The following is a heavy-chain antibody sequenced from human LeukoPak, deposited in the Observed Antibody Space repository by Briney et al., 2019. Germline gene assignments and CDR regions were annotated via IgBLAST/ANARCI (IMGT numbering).Heavy chain of an antibody. D-gene: IGHD2-21*01. J-gene: IGHJ6*03. Sequence: PGGSLRLSCAASRFTFSSYIIHWVRQAPGKGLEWVAVISDDGSNKYYADSVKGRFTISRDNSKNTLYLQMNSLRAEDTAVYYCARDPEGGDYYYYMDVWGKGTTVTVSS. CDR1: RFTFSSYI. CDR2: ISDDGSNK. CDR3: ARDPEGGDYYYYMDV. V-gene: IGHV3-30*04.